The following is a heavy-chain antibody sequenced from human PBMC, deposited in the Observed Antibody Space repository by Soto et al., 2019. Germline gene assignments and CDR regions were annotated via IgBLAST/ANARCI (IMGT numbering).Heavy chain of an antibody. D-gene: IGHD3-9*01. J-gene: IGHJ4*02. CDR1: GFTFSSYG. Sequence: GGSLRLSCAASGFTFSSYGMHWVRQAPGKGLEWVAVIWYDGSNKYYADSVKGRFTISRDNSKNTLYLQMNSLRAEDTAVYYCTKGSHYDILTAYHAFDFWGPGTLVTVSS. CDR2: IWYDGSNK. CDR3: TKGSHYDILTAYHAFDF. V-gene: IGHV3-33*06.